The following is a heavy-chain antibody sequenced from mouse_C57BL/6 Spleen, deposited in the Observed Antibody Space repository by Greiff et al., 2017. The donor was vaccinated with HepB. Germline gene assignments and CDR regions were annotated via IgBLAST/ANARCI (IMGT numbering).Heavy chain of an antibody. CDR2: INPNNGGT. D-gene: IGHD2-3*01. V-gene: IGHV1-26*01. CDR3: AREVDGFDYFDY. J-gene: IGHJ2*01. Sequence: EVQLQQSGPELVKPGASVKISCKASGYTFTDYYMNWVKQSHGKSLEWIGDINPNNGGTSYNQKFKGKATLTVDKSSSTAYMELRSLTSEDSAVYYCAREVDGFDYFDYWGQGTTLTVSS. CDR1: GYTFTDYY.